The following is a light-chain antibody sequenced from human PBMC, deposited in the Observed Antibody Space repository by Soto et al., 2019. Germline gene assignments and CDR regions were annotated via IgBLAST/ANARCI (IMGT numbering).Light chain of an antibody. V-gene: IGKV1-39*01. Sequence: DIQMTQSPSSLSASVGDRVTITCRASQRISSYLNWYQQKPGKAPKLLMYGASNLQSGVPSRISGCGFGTDFTLTISSLQPEDFATYYCQQSYSTPQTFGQGTKLEIK. J-gene: IGKJ2*01. CDR2: GAS. CDR1: QRISSY. CDR3: QQSYSTPQT.